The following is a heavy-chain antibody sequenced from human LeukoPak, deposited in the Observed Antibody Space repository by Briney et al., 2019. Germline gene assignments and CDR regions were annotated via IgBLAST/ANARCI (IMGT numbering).Heavy chain of an antibody. J-gene: IGHJ4*02. CDR1: GYTFTTCT. CDR2: INPNSDGT. Sequence: ASVKVSCKASGYTFTTCTMNWVRQAPGQGLEWMGWINPNSDGTKYAQNFQGRVTMTRDTSINTAYMEPSSLRSDDMAVYFCAREITYFYDVWGQGTLVTVSS. D-gene: IGHD3-22*01. V-gene: IGHV1-2*02. CDR3: AREITYFYDV.